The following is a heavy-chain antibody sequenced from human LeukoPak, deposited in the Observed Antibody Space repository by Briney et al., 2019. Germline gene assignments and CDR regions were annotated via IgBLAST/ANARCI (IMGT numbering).Heavy chain of an antibody. V-gene: IGHV1-46*01. D-gene: IGHD2-2*01. J-gene: IGHJ5*02. Sequence: ASVKVSCKASGYSFSAYGISWVRQAPGQGLEWMGIINPSGGSTSYAQKFQGRVTMTRDTSTSTVYMELSSLRSEDTAVYYCARGYFDPWGQGTLVTVSS. CDR2: INPSGGST. CDR3: ARGYFDP. CDR1: GYSFSAYG.